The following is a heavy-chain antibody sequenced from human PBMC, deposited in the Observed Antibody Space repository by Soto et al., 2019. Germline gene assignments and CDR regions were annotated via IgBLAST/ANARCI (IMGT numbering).Heavy chain of an antibody. CDR3: ARDSLGPFDI. CDR1: VYTFTSYY. V-gene: IGHV1-46*01. Sequence: ASVKVFCKASVYTFTSYYMHWVRQAPGQGLEWMGIINPSGCSTSYAQKFQGRVTMTRDTSTSTVYMELSSLRSEDTAVYYCARDSLGPFDIWGQGTMVTVSS. J-gene: IGHJ3*02. CDR2: INPSGCST.